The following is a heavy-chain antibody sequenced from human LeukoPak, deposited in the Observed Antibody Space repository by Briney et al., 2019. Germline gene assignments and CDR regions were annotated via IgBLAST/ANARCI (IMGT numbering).Heavy chain of an antibody. CDR1: GFTFSSYA. V-gene: IGHV3-23*01. CDR2: ISGSGGST. D-gene: IGHD3-3*01. Sequence: TGGSLRLSCAASGFTFSSYAMSWVRQAPGKGLEWVSAISGSGGSTYYADSVKGRFTISRDNSKNTLYLQMNSLRAEDTAVYYCAKRPSFDFWSGYVAFDIWGQGTMVTVSS. J-gene: IGHJ3*02. CDR3: AKRPSFDFWSGYVAFDI.